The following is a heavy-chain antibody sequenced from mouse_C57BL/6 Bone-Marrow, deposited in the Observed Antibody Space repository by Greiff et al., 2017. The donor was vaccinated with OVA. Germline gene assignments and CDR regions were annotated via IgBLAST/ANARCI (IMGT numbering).Heavy chain of an antibody. CDR2: INYDGSST. D-gene: IGHD4-1*01. Sequence: EVKLVESEGGLVQPGSSMKLSCTASGFTFSDYYMAWVRQVPEKGLEWVANINYDGSSTYYLDSLKSRFIISRDNAKNILYLQMSSLKSEDTATYYCARGKGRLGPFFDYWGQGTTLTVSS. CDR1: GFTFSDYY. CDR3: ARGKGRLGPFFDY. J-gene: IGHJ2*01. V-gene: IGHV5-16*01.